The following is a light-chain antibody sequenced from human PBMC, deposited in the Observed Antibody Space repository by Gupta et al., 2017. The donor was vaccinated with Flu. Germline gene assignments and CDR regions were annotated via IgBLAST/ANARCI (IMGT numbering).Light chain of an antibody. J-gene: IGLJ1*01. Sequence: SYEFTQPPSVSLSPGQTVRITCSADALSKQYVYWYQQKPGQAPVLMMSKDSERPSGIPGRFSGSSSGTTVTLTISGVQAEDEADYYCQSAGNSVIGVFGTGTKVTVL. CDR2: KDS. CDR1: ALSKQY. CDR3: QSAGNSVIGV. V-gene: IGLV3-25*02.